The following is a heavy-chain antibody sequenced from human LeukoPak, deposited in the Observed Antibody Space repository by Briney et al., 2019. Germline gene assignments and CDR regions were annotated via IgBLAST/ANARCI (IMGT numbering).Heavy chain of an antibody. D-gene: IGHD3-10*01. Sequence: KPSETLSLTCTVSGGSISSYYWSWIRQPPGKGLEWIGYIYYSGSTYYNPSLKSRVTISVDTSKNQFSLKLSSVTAADTAVYYCARVYGSGSYYNGYYYYYMDVWGKGTTVTISS. V-gene: IGHV4-59*04. J-gene: IGHJ6*03. CDR1: GGSISSYY. CDR3: ARVYGSGSYYNGYYYYYMDV. CDR2: IYYSGST.